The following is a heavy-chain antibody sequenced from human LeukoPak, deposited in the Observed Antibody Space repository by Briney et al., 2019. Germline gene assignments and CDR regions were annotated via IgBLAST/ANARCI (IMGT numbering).Heavy chain of an antibody. CDR3: VKVRANYDTLTGHYKGDSFDI. CDR1: GASVSSFY. V-gene: IGHV4-59*02. D-gene: IGHD3-9*01. J-gene: IGHJ3*02. CDR2: IYYSGST. Sequence: SETLSLTCTVSGASVSSFYWTWIRQPPGKGLEWIGYIYYSGSTNYNPSLKSRATISIDTSKNQFSLKMNSVTAADSAVYYCVKVRANYDTLTGHYKGDSFDIWGQGPMITVSS.